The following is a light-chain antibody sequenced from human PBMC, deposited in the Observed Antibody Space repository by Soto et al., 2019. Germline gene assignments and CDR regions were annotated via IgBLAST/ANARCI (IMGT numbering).Light chain of an antibody. CDR3: SSYTTTSTPLV. CDR1: SSDVGSYNY. CDR2: GVS. Sequence: QSALTQPASVSGSPGQSITISCTGTSSDVGSYNYVSWYQQHPGKAPKLMISGVSNRPSGVSDRFSGSKSGNTASLTISGLQAEDEADYYCSSYTTTSTPLVFGGGTKLTVL. V-gene: IGLV2-14*01. J-gene: IGLJ3*02.